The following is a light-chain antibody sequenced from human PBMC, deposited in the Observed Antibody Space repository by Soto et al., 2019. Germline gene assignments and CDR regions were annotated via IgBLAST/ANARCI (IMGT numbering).Light chain of an antibody. V-gene: IGKV1-9*01. CDR3: QQRSNWPIT. Sequence: IKLTQSPSSLSASVGDRVTITCRASQGISSYLAWYQQKPGRAPKLLIYDASNRATGIPARFSGSGSGTDFTLTICSLEPEDFAVYYCQQRSNWPITFGPGTKVDIK. CDR2: DAS. J-gene: IGKJ3*01. CDR1: QGISSY.